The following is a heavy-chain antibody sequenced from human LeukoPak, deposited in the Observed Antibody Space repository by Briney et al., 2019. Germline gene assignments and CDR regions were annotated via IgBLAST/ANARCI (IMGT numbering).Heavy chain of an antibody. CDR1: GGSVSSGSYY. Sequence: SETLSLTCTVSGGSVSSGSYYWSWIRQPPGKGLEWIGYIYYTGSTNYNPSLKSRVTISVDTSKNQFSLELSSVTAADTAVYYCARGTREFFDPWGQGTLVTVSS. CDR3: ARGTREFFDP. CDR2: IYYTGST. V-gene: IGHV4-61*01. D-gene: IGHD3-10*01. J-gene: IGHJ5*02.